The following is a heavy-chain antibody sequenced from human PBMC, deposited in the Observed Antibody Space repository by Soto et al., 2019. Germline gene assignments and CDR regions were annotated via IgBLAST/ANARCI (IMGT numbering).Heavy chain of an antibody. CDR1: GYSFTSYW. CDR2: IYPGDSDT. CDR3: ARLADTGNYYYYGMDV. V-gene: IGHV5-51*01. Sequence: GESLKISCKGSGYSFTSYWIGWVRQMPGKGLEWMGIIYPGDSDTRYSPSFQGQVTISADKSISTAYLQWSSLKASDTAMYYCARLADTGNYYYYGMDVWGQGTTVTVSS. J-gene: IGHJ6*02. D-gene: IGHD6-19*01.